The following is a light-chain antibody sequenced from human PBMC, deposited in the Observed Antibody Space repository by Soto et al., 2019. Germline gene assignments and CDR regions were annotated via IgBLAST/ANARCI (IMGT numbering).Light chain of an antibody. Sequence: IQLTQSPSSLSASVGDRVTITCRASQGISSSLAWYQQKPGKVPKLLIHTASTLQSGVPSRFSGSGSGTDFTLTISSLQPEDFATYYCQQLNTYPLTFGGGTKVEIK. J-gene: IGKJ4*01. CDR2: TAS. V-gene: IGKV1-9*01. CDR1: QGISSS. CDR3: QQLNTYPLT.